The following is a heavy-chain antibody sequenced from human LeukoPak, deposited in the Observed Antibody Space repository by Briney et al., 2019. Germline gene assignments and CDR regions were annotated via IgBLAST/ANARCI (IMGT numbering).Heavy chain of an antibody. CDR1: GGSISNYH. CDR3: ARESGYYYDTSGYTFDY. J-gene: IGHJ4*02. Sequence: SETLSLTCTVSGGSISNYHWSWIRQSAGKGLEWIGRIYTSGSTNYNPSLKSRVSMSVDTSKNQFSLRLRSVTAADTAVYYCARESGYYYDTSGYTFDYWAQGILVTVSS. D-gene: IGHD3-22*01. CDR2: IYTSGST. V-gene: IGHV4-4*07.